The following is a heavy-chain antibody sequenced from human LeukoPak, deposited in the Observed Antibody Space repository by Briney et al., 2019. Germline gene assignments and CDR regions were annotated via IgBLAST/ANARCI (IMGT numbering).Heavy chain of an antibody. V-gene: IGHV3-49*04. J-gene: IGHJ4*02. D-gene: IGHD6-6*01. CDR1: GFTFGDYA. CDR3: TRQRFLAARPGYFDY. CDR2: IRSKAYGGTT. Sequence: PGGSLRLSCTASGFTFGDYAMSWVRQAPGKGLEWVGFIRSKAYGGTTEYAASVKGRFTISRDDSKGIAYLQMNSLKTEGTAVYYCTRQRFLAARPGYFDYWGQGTLVTVSS.